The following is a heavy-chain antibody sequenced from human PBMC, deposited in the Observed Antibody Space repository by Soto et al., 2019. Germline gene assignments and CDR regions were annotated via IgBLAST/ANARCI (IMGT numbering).Heavy chain of an antibody. CDR3: ASRDPGTSVDY. CDR2: IYRTGST. J-gene: IGHJ4*02. Sequence: LSLTCAVSGGSFTSNNWWTWVRQPPGQGLEWIGEIYRTGSTNYNPSLKSRVTISLDKSENQFSLKVTSLTTADTAVYYCASRDPGTSVDYWGQGTLVTVSS. V-gene: IGHV4-4*02. CDR1: GGSFTSNNW. D-gene: IGHD1-7*01.